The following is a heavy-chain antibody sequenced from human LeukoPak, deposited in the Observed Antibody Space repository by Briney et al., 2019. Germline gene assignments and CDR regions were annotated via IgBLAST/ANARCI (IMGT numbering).Heavy chain of an antibody. CDR2: ISSSSSTI. V-gene: IGHV3-48*04. CDR1: GFTFSSYS. J-gene: IGHJ4*02. D-gene: IGHD3-16*01. CDR3: ARDVGWGAVDY. Sequence: GGSLRLSCAASGFTFSSYSMNWVRQAPGKGLEWVSYISSSSSTIYYADSVKGRFTISRDNAKNSLYLQMDSLRAEDTAVYYCARDVGWGAVDYWGQGTLVTVSS.